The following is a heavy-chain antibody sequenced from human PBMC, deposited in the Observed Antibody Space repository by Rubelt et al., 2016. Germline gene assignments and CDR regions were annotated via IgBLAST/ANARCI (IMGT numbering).Heavy chain of an antibody. Sequence: QVQLQQWGAGLLKPSETLSLTCAVYGGSFCGYYWSWIRQPPGKGLEWLGDINHSGSTNYNPSLKSRVTILEATAKSQWSRKLSLVATAGTAVYYCARGPIGIWSGYYRRNWFDPWGQGTLVTVSS. CDR2: INHSGST. V-gene: IGHV4-34*01. D-gene: IGHD3-3*01. CDR1: GGSFCGYY. J-gene: IGHJ5*02. CDR3: ARGPIGIWSGYYRRNWFDP.